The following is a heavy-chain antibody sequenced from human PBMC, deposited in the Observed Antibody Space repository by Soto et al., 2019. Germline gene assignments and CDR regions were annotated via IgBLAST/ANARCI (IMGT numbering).Heavy chain of an antibody. CDR3: ARGAVVMHRFDY. D-gene: IGHD3-22*01. Sequence: SETLSLTCTVSGGSISSGGYYWSWIRQHPGKGLEWIGYIYYSGSTYYNPSLKSRVTISVDTSKNQFSLKLSSVTAADTAVYYCARGAVVMHRFDYWGQGTLVTVSS. CDR1: GGSISSGGYY. CDR2: IYYSGST. V-gene: IGHV4-31*03. J-gene: IGHJ4*02.